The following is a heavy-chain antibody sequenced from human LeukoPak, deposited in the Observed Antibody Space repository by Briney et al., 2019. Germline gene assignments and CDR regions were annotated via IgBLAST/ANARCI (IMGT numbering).Heavy chain of an antibody. D-gene: IGHD6-13*01. J-gene: IGHJ6*02. CDR3: ARGAAAAGTCYGMDV. V-gene: IGHV4-34*01. Sequence: SKTLSLTCAVYGGSFSGYYWSWIRQPPGKGLEWIGEINHSGSTNYNPSLKSRVTISVDTSKNQFSLKLSSVTAADTAVYYCARGAAAAGTCYGMDVWGQGTTVTVSS. CDR1: GGSFSGYY. CDR2: INHSGST.